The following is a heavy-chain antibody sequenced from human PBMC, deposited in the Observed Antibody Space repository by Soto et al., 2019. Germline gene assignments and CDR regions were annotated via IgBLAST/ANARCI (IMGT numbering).Heavy chain of an antibody. D-gene: IGHD4-17*01. CDR3: ASASYGGEFDY. V-gene: IGHV1-3*05. CDR2: INAGNGNT. Sequence: QVQLVQSGAEEKKPGASVKGSCKASGYTFTSYAMHWVRQAPGQRLEWMGWINAGNGNTKYSQKSQGRVTITRDTSASTAYMELSSLRSEDTAVYYCASASYGGEFDYWGQGTLVPVSS. J-gene: IGHJ4*02. CDR1: GYTFTSYA.